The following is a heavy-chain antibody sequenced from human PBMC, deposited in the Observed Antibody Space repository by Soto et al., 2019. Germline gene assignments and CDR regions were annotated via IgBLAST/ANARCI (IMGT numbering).Heavy chain of an antibody. J-gene: IGHJ4*02. CDR2: IIPIFGTA. CDR3: ARAPRSNYYDSSGYPGSGDY. CDR1: GGTFSSYA. D-gene: IGHD3-22*01. V-gene: IGHV1-69*06. Sequence: QVQLVQSGAEVKKPGSSVKVSCKASGGTFSSYAISWVRQAPGQGLEWMGGIIPIFGTANYAQKFQGRVTITADKSTSTAYMELSCLRSEDTAVYYCARAPRSNYYDSSGYPGSGDYWGQGTLVTVSS.